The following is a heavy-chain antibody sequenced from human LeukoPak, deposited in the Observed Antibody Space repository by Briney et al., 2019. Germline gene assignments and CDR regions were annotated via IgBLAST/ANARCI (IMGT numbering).Heavy chain of an antibody. CDR1: GFTFTSYA. CDR2: ISGSGDNT. J-gene: IGHJ3*02. V-gene: IGHV3-23*01. CDR3: ARDFGRNVDFHAFDI. D-gene: IGHD3-3*01. Sequence: GGSLRLSCAASGFTFTSYAMSWVRQAPGEGLEWVSSISGSGDNTFYADSVKGRFTISRDNSKNSLYLQMNSVRAEDTGVYYCARDFGRNVDFHAFDIWGQGKMVTVSS.